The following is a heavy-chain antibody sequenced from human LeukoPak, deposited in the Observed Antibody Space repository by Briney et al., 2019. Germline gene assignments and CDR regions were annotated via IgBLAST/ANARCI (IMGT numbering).Heavy chain of an antibody. V-gene: IGHV3-23*01. D-gene: IGHD3-22*01. J-gene: IGHJ4*02. Sequence: GGSLRLSCAASGFTFSSYAMSWVRQAPGKGLEWVSAISGSGGSTYYADSVKGRFTISRDNSKNTLYLQMNSLRAEDTALYYCAKVNTRYYDSSGSRGGYYFDYWGQGTLVTVSS. CDR2: ISGSGGST. CDR3: AKVNTRYYDSSGSRGGYYFDY. CDR1: GFTFSSYA.